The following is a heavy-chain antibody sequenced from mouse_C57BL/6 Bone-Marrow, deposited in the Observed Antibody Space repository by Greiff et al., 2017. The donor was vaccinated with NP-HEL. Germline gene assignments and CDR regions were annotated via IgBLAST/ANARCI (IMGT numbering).Heavy chain of an antibody. CDR2: IYPSDSET. CDR1: GYTFTSYW. Sequence: QVQLQQSGAELVRPGSSVKLSCKASGYTFTSYWMDWVKQRPGQGLEWIGNIYPSDSETHYNQKFKDKATLTVDKSSSTAYMQLSSLTSEDSAVYYCARRAQATGAYWGQGTLVTVSA. V-gene: IGHV1-61*01. CDR3: ARRAQATGAY. J-gene: IGHJ3*01. D-gene: IGHD3-2*02.